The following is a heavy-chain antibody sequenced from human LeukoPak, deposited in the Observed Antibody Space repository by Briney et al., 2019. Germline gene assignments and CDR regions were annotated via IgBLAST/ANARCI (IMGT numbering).Heavy chain of an antibody. V-gene: IGHV1-8*01. D-gene: IGHD4-17*01. CDR2: MNPNSGNT. CDR3: ARGLFDYGDYLLN. J-gene: IGHJ4*02. Sequence: ASVPVSCTASGYTFTSHDINWVRLATGQGREWMGWMNPNSGNTGYAQKFQGRVTMTRNTSISTAYMELSSLRSEDTAVYYCARGLFDYGDYLLNWGQGTLVTVSS. CDR1: GYTFTSHD.